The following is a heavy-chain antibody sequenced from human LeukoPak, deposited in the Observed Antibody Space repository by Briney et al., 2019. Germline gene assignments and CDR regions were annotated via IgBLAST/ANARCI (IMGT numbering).Heavy chain of an antibody. Sequence: SETLSLTCTVSGGSISSYYWSWIRQPPGKGLEWIGYIYYSGSTNYNPSLKSRVTISVDTSKNQFSLKLSSVTAADTAVYYCARDYVWGSYRYIDYWGQGTLVTVSS. CDR2: IYYSGST. CDR3: ARDYVWGSYRYIDY. V-gene: IGHV4-59*01. J-gene: IGHJ4*02. D-gene: IGHD3-16*02. CDR1: GGSISSYY.